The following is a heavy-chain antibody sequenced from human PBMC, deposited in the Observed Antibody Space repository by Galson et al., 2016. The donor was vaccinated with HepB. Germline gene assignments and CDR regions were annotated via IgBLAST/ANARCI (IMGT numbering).Heavy chain of an antibody. CDR2: VYPADSDT. Sequence: QSGAEVKKPGESLKISCKGSGYSFRSYWIGWVRQMPGKGLEWMGSVYPADSDTRYRPSFEGQVTISADKSIPTAYLQWSSLKASDTAMFYCARQVRKNWYPHYYSCKDVWGKGTPVTVSS. J-gene: IGHJ6*03. D-gene: IGHD6-13*01. CDR1: GYSFRSYW. V-gene: IGHV5-51*01. CDR3: ARQVRKNWYPHYYSCKDV.